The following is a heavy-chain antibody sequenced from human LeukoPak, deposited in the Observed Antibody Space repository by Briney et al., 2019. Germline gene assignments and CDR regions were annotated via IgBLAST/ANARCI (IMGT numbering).Heavy chain of an antibody. V-gene: IGHV4-39*01. D-gene: IGHD1-26*01. CDR3: AKHNGGGIVSYVAPGPPDYFDH. Sequence: KPSETLSLTCSVSGDITHYWGWIRQPPGKGLECISGSVYYNPSLRSRVTISLDTSTKQLSLKLTSVTAADTAIYYCAKHNGGGIVSYVAPGPPDYFDHWGQGALVTVSS. CDR2: SGSV. J-gene: IGHJ4*02. CDR1: GDITHY.